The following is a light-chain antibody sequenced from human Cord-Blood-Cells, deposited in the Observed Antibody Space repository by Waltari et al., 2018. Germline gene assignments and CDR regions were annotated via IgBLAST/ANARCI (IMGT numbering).Light chain of an antibody. CDR3: QQYNNWPPWT. CDR2: GAS. Sequence: EIVMTQSPATLSVSPGERAILSCRASQSVSSNLAWYQQKPGQAPRLLIDGASTRATAIPARFSGSGSGTEFTLTISSLQSEDFAVYYCQQYNNWPPWTFGQGTKVEIK. J-gene: IGKJ1*01. V-gene: IGKV3-15*01. CDR1: QSVSSN.